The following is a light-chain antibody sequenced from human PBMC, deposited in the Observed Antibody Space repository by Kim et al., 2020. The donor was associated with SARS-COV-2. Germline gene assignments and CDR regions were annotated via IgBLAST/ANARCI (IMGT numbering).Light chain of an antibody. CDR1: ALPKQD. CDR2: KDS. V-gene: IGLV3-25*03. J-gene: IGLJ3*02. CDR3: QSADSSGTWV. Sequence: VSPGHTGRITWSGDALPKQDAYWYQQKPGQGPVMVIYKDSERTSGIPERFSGSSSETTVTLTISGVRAEDEADYYCQSADSSGTWVLGGGTKRTV.